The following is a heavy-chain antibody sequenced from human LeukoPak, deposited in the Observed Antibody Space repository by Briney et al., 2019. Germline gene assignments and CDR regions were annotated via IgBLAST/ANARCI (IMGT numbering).Heavy chain of an antibody. J-gene: IGHJ4*02. CDR2: IKEDGSEK. V-gene: IGHV3-7*01. Sequence: PGGSLRLSCAASGFTFSNYWMSWVRQAPGKGLEWVANIKEDGSEKYYVDSVKGRFTISRDNAKNSLYLQMNSLRAEDTAVYYCARMTPQYMYGSSDYHYNYFDHWGQGTLVTVSS. CDR3: ARMTPQYMYGSSDYHYNYFDH. D-gene: IGHD3-22*01. CDR1: GFTFSNYW.